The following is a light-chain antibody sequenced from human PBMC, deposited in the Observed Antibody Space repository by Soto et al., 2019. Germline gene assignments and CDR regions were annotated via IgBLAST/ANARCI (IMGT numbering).Light chain of an antibody. CDR3: SSYAGSNNFV. CDR2: EVT. Sequence: QSVLTQPPSASGFPGQSVTISCTGTSSDVGFYDYVSWYQQHPGKAPKLVIYEVTKRPSGVPDRVSASKSGNTASLTVSGLRADDEADYYCSSYAGSNNFVFGSGTKVTVL. J-gene: IGLJ1*01. V-gene: IGLV2-8*01. CDR1: SSDVGFYDY.